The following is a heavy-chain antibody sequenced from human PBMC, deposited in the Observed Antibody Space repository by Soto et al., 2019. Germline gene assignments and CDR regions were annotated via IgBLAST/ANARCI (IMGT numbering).Heavy chain of an antibody. CDR1: GFTVSSNY. J-gene: IGHJ5*02. CDR3: ATGDDYGGPKPGA. CDR2: IFSGGDT. Sequence: GGSLRLSCAASGFTVSSNYMGWVRQAPGRGLEWVSVIFSGGDTYYAGSVRGRFTISRDNSKNTLYLQMNSLRAEDTAVYFCATGDDYGGPKPGAWGPGTLVTVSS. D-gene: IGHD4-17*01. V-gene: IGHV3-53*01.